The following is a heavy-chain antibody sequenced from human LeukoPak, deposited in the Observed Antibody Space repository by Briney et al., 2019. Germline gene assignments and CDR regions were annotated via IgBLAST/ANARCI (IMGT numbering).Heavy chain of an antibody. D-gene: IGHD3-9*01. CDR2: IRYDGSNK. J-gene: IGHJ5*02. CDR3: AKDDSPDYDTLTGFNWFDP. V-gene: IGHV3-30*02. Sequence: GGSLRLSCAASGFTFSSYGMHWVRQAPGKGLEWVAFIRYDGSNKYYADSVKGRFTISRDNSKNTLYLQMNSLRAEDTAVYYCAKDDSPDYDTLTGFNWFDPWGQGTLVTVSS. CDR1: GFTFSSYG.